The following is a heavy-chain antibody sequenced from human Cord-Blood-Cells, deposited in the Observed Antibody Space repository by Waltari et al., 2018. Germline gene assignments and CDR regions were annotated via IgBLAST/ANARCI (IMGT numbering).Heavy chain of an antibody. V-gene: IGHV1-2*02. Sequence: QVQLVQSGAEVKKPGASVKVSCKASGYTFTGYYMHWVRQAPGQGLEWMGWINPNRCGTNYAKKFQGRVTMTRDTSISTAYMELSRLRSDDTAVYYCARTPPAIAARPFDYWGQGTLVTVSS. CDR3: ARTPPAIAARPFDY. D-gene: IGHD6-6*01. CDR1: GYTFTGYY. CDR2: INPNRCGT. J-gene: IGHJ4*02.